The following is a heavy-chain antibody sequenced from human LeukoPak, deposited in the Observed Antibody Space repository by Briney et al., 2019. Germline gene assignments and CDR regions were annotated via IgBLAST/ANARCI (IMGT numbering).Heavy chain of an antibody. CDR3: ARGAISTAGTFDH. Sequence: GGSLRLSCAASGFIFSSYGMHWVRQAPGKGLEWVAVIWNDGSNKYYADSVKGRFTISRDNSKNTLYLQMNSLRAEDTAIYYCARGAISTAGTFDHWGQGTLVTVSS. V-gene: IGHV3-33*08. CDR2: IWNDGSNK. D-gene: IGHD5-18*01. CDR1: GFIFSSYG. J-gene: IGHJ4*02.